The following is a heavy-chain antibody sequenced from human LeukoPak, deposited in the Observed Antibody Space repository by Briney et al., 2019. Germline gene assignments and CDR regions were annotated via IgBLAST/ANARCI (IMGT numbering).Heavy chain of an antibody. J-gene: IGHJ6*03. CDR1: GGSISSYY. Sequence: SETLSLTCTVSGGSISSYYWSWIRQPAGKGLEWIGRIYTSGSTNYNPSLKSRVTMSVDTSKNQFSLKLSSVTAADTAVYYCARARRFIAARPNYYYYYMDVWGKGTTVTVSS. D-gene: IGHD6-6*01. CDR3: ARARRFIAARPNYYYYYMDV. CDR2: IYTSGST. V-gene: IGHV4-4*07.